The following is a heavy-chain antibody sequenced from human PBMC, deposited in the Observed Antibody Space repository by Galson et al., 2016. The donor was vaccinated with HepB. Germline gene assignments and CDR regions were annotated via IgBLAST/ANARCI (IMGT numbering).Heavy chain of an antibody. J-gene: IGHJ1*01. CDR2: IKDDGSEK. Sequence: SLRLSCAASGSSFSSHWMSWVRQGPGKGLEWVGNIKDDGSEKNYIDSVKGRFSISRDNARNSLSLQMNSLRVEDTAGYYCTADFGYSNYDWGQGTLVTVSS. CDR1: GSSFSSHW. D-gene: IGHD6-13*01. CDR3: TADFGYSNYD. V-gene: IGHV3-7*01.